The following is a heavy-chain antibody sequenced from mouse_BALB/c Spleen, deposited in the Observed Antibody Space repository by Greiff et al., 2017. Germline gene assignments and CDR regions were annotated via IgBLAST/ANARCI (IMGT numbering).Heavy chain of an antibody. Sequence: EVKLQESGPGLVKPSQSLSLTCTVTGYSITSDYAWYWIRQFPGNKLEWMSYISYSGSTSYNPSLKSRISITRDTSKNQFFLQLNSVTTEDTATYYCARGGGSMITTRDDWGQGTTLTVSS. J-gene: IGHJ2*01. V-gene: IGHV3-2*02. CDR3: ARGGGSMITTRDD. D-gene: IGHD2-4*01. CDR1: GYSITSDYA. CDR2: ISYSGST.